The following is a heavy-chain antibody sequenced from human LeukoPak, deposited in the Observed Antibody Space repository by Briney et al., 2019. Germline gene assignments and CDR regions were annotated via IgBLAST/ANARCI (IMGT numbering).Heavy chain of an antibody. J-gene: IGHJ4*02. CDR1: GFTFSSHA. D-gene: IGHD1-26*01. Sequence: PGGSLRLSCGASGFTFSSHAMNWVRQAPGKGLEWVSAISGSGGSTYYADSVKGRFTISRDNSKNTLYLQMNSLRAEDTAVYYCAKGSGGYQLSDYWGQGTLVTVSS. CDR3: AKGSGGYQLSDY. V-gene: IGHV3-23*01. CDR2: ISGSGGST.